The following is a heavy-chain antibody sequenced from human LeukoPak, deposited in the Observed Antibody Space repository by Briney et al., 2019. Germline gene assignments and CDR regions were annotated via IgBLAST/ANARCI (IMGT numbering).Heavy chain of an antibody. V-gene: IGHV3-21*01. CDR2: IRGSGTYI. CDR1: GFTFSSYS. Sequence: PGGSLRLSCAASGFTFSSYSMNWVRQAPGKGLEWVSSIRGSGTYIYYADSVKGRFTISRDNAKNSLYLQMNSLRAEDTAVYYCARDLTVSGWTSHNWFDPWGQGTLVTVSS. J-gene: IGHJ5*02. D-gene: IGHD6-19*01. CDR3: ARDLTVSGWTSHNWFDP.